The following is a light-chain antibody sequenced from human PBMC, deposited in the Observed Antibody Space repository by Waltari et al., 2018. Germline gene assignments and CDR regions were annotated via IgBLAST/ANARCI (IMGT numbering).Light chain of an antibody. CDR2: FND. J-gene: IGLJ2*01. CDR1: SSNIGKNT. CDR3: AVWDDSLNGLI. V-gene: IGLV1-44*01. Sequence: QSVLTQPPSASGTPGQRVTISCSGSSSNIGKNTVTLYQQLPGTAPKLVIYFNDQRPSGVSDRFSGSKSGTSASLAISGLQSEDEADFHCAVWDDSLNGLIFGGGTKLTVL.